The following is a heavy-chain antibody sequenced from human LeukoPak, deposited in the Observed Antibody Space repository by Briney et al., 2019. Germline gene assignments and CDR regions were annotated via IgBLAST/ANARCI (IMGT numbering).Heavy chain of an antibody. V-gene: IGHV4-61*08. CDR3: ASFRRRWLAIDY. D-gene: IGHD6-19*01. Sequence: DPSETLSLTCTASGGSVTSADYYWSWIRQPPGKGLEWIGDIYYSGSTTYNPSLKRRITISLDTSKNQFSLNLRSVTAADTAVYYCASFRRRWLAIDYWGQGTLVTVSS. CDR2: IYYSGST. J-gene: IGHJ4*02. CDR1: GGSVTSADYY.